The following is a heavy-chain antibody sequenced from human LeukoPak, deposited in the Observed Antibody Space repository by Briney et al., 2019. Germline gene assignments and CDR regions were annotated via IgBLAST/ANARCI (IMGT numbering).Heavy chain of an antibody. J-gene: IGHJ4*02. CDR1: GYSISSGYY. D-gene: IGHD2-2*02. CDR3: ARTGVVPAAIPFDY. CDR2: IYHSGST. V-gene: IGHV4-38-2*02. Sequence: PSETLSLTCTVSGYSISSGYYRGWIRQPPGKGLGWIGSIYHSGSTYYNPSLKSRATISVDTSKNQFSLKLSSVTAADTAVYYCARTGVVPAAIPFDYWGQGTLVTVSS.